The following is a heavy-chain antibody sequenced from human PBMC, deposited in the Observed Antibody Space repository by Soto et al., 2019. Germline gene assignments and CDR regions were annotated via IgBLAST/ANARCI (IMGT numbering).Heavy chain of an antibody. Sequence: PGGSLRLSCAASGFTFSSYAMSWVRQAPGKGLEWASAISGSGGSTYYADSVKGRFTISRDNSKNTLYLQWSSLKASDTAMYYCARQGMVRGVLSHYYMDVWGKGTTVTVSS. J-gene: IGHJ6*03. CDR1: GFTFSSYA. V-gene: IGHV3-23*01. CDR2: ISGSGGST. D-gene: IGHD3-10*01. CDR3: ARQGMVRGVLSHYYMDV.